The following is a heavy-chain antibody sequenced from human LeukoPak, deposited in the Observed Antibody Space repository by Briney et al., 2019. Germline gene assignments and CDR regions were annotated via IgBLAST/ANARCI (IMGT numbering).Heavy chain of an antibody. CDR2: ISSSSSYI. J-gene: IGHJ4*02. Sequence: PGGSLRLSCAASGFTFSSYAMSWVRQAPGKGLEWVSSISSSSSYIYYADSVKGRFTISRDNAKNSLYLQMNSLRAEDTAVYYCARDYYDSSGYYQGIFDYWGQGTLVTVSS. CDR1: GFTFSSYA. D-gene: IGHD3-22*01. V-gene: IGHV3-21*01. CDR3: ARDYYDSSGYYQGIFDY.